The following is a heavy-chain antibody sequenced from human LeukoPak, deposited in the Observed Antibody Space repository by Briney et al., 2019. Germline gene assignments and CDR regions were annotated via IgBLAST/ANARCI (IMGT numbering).Heavy chain of an antibody. CDR2: ISGSGGST. J-gene: IGHJ4*02. V-gene: IGHV3-23*01. CDR3: AKDRPVLLRFGDNSFDY. CDR1: GFTFSSYA. D-gene: IGHD3-10*01. Sequence: GGSLRLSCAASGFTFSSYAMSWVRQAPGKGLEWVSAISGSGGSTYYADSVKGRFTISRDNSKNTLYLQMNSLRAEDTAVYYCAKDRPVLLRFGDNSFDYWGQGTLVTVSS.